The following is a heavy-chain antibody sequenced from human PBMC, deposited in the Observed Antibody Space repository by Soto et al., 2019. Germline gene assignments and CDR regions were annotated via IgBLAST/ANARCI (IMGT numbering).Heavy chain of an antibody. CDR1: GFTFSSYA. J-gene: IGHJ6*02. CDR2: ISGSGGST. Sequence: GGSLRLSCAASGFTFSSYAMSWVRQAPGKGLEWVSAISGSGGSTYYADSVKGRFTISRDNSKNTLYLQMNSLRAEDTAVYYCAKDQAPRYSSSSDYYYGMDVWGQGTTVTVSS. V-gene: IGHV3-23*01. D-gene: IGHD6-6*01. CDR3: AKDQAPRYSSSSDYYYGMDV.